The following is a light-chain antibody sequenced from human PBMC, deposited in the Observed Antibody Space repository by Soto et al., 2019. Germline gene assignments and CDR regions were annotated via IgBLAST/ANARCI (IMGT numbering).Light chain of an antibody. CDR2: GAS. V-gene: IGKV3-20*01. J-gene: IGKJ1*01. Sequence: ENVLTQSPGTLALSPGERATLSCRASQSVSSTYVAWYQQKPGQAPRLLIYGASSRATGIPDRFSGSGSGTDFTLTINSLEPEDFAVYYCQQYGNSPTWTFGQGTKVEIK. CDR1: QSVSSTY. CDR3: QQYGNSPTWT.